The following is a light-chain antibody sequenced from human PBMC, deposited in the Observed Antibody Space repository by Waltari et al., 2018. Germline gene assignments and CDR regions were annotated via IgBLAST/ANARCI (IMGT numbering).Light chain of an antibody. CDR2: STH. CDR1: SGSVSTSYY. CDR3: VLYMGSGISV. Sequence: QTVLTQEPSFSVSPGGTITLTCGLNSGSVSTSYYPSWYQQTPGQAPRTLIYSTHTRSSGVPGRFSGSILGNRAALTITEAQADDESDYHCVLYMGSGISVFGGGTKLTVL. J-gene: IGLJ3*02. V-gene: IGLV8-61*01.